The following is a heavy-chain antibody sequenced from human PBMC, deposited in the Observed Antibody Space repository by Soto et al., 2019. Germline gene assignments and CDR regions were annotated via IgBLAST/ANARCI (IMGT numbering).Heavy chain of an antibody. V-gene: IGHV3-33*01. D-gene: IGHD6-6*01. CDR1: GFTISSYV. CDR2: IWFDGSNE. J-gene: IGHJ3*02. Sequence: PGGSLILSCAASGFTISSYVIHWVRQAPGKGLEWVAVIWFDGSNEYYADSVKGRFTISRDNSKNTLYLQMNSLRAEDTAVYYCASTQKFSSSRSGAFDIWGQGTMVTVSS. CDR3: ASTQKFSSSRSGAFDI.